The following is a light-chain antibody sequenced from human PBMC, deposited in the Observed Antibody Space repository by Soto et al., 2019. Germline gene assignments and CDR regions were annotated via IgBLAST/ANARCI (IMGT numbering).Light chain of an antibody. J-gene: IGLJ2*01. Sequence: QSVLTQPPSVSAAPGQKVTISCSGSSSNIGNNYVSWYQQPPETAPKLLIYDNNKRPSGIPDRFSGSKSGTSATLGITGLQTGDEADYYCGTCDSSLSAVVFGGGTKLTVL. V-gene: IGLV1-51*01. CDR1: SSNIGNNY. CDR2: DNN. CDR3: GTCDSSLSAVV.